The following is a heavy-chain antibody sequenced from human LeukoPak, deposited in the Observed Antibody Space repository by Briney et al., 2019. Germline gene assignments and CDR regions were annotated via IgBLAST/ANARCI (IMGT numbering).Heavy chain of an antibody. V-gene: IGHV3-66*01. J-gene: IGHJ4*02. CDR3: ARKKYFDWLLYY. D-gene: IGHD3-9*01. CDR1: GITVSSNY. CDR2: TYSGGNT. Sequence: PGGSLRLSCAASGITVSSNYMSWVRQAPGKGLEWVSVTYSGGNTYYADSVTGRFTISRDSSQNTLYLQMNSLRAEDTDVYFCARKKYFDWLLYYWGQGTLVTVSS.